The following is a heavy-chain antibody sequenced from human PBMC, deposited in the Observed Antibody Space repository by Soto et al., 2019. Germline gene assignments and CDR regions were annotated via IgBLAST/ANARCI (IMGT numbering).Heavy chain of an antibody. J-gene: IGHJ4*02. CDR1: GFTFSSYA. Sequence: QVQLVESGGGVVQPGRSLRLSCAASGFTFSSYAMHWVRQAPGKGLEWVAVISYDGSNKYYADSVKGRFTISRDNSKNTLYLQMNSLRAEDTAVYYCARDLGWLQPFDYWGQGTLVTVSS. CDR2: ISYDGSNK. V-gene: IGHV3-30-3*01. D-gene: IGHD5-18*01. CDR3: ARDLGWLQPFDY.